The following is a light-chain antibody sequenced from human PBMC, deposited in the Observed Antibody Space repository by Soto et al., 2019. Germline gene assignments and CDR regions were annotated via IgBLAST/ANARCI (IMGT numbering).Light chain of an antibody. CDR2: GAS. V-gene: IGKV3-20*01. CDR3: QQYGSTPT. Sequence: EIVLTQSPGTLSLSPGERATLSCRASQSVSSNYLAWFQQKPGQAPRLLIYGASNRATGIPDRFSGSGSGTDFTLTISRLEPEDFAVYYCQQYGSTPTFGQATRLEIK. J-gene: IGKJ5*01. CDR1: QSVSSNY.